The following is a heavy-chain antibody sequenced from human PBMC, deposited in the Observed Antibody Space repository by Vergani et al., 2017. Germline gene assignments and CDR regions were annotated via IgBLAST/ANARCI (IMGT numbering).Heavy chain of an antibody. CDR1: GYSITNYW. CDR3: AKTHDFSSLYSSYNWFDP. CDR2: IYAGDSDV. D-gene: IGHD3-3*01. J-gene: IGHJ5*02. V-gene: IGHV5-51*03. Sequence: EVQLVQSGAEVKKPGESLKISCQGSGYSITNYWIVWVRQRPGKGLEWMGIIYAGDSDVRYSPSFQGQVTMSVDKYLSTAYLQWSSLKASDTAPYYLAKTHDFSSLYSSYNWFDPLGQGTQVNVSS.